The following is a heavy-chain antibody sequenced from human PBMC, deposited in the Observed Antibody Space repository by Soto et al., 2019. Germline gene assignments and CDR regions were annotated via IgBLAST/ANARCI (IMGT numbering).Heavy chain of an antibody. V-gene: IGHV3-23*01. CDR2: IGGGSGST. J-gene: IGHJ4*02. D-gene: IGHD6-13*01. CDR3: ATRMYSTSWYYFVS. Sequence: EVQLLESGGGFVQPGGSLRLSCAASGFTFTNYALSWVRQAPGKGLEWVSTIGGGSGSTSYADSVKGRFSISRENSKNTLYLQMSSLRAEDTALYYCATRMYSTSWYYFVSWSQGTLVTVSS. CDR1: GFTFTNYA.